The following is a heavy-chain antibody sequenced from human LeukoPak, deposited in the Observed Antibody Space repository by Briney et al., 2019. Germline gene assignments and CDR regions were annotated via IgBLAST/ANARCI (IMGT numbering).Heavy chain of an antibody. D-gene: IGHD5-18*01. CDR2: ISGSGGST. Sequence: GGSLRLSCAASGFTFSNSAMTWVRQAPGKGLEWVSVISGSGGSTYYADSVKGRFTISRDNSKSTLYLQMNSLRAEDTAVYYCGKSEAYSFAYGIDFWGEGTLVTVSS. V-gene: IGHV3-23*01. J-gene: IGHJ4*02. CDR1: GFTFSNSA. CDR3: GKSEAYSFAYGIDF.